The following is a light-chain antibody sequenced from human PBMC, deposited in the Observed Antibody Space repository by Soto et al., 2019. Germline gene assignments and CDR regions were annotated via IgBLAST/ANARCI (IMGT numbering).Light chain of an antibody. J-gene: IGLJ1*01. CDR3: SSYAGINNLGV. Sequence: QSALTQPPSASGSPGQSVTISCTGTSSDAGGYKYVSWYQQHPGKAPKLMIFEVNTRPSGVPDRFSGSKSGNTASLTVSGLQAEDEADYYCSSYAGINNLGVFGTGTKLTVL. CDR2: EVN. V-gene: IGLV2-8*01. CDR1: SSDAGGYKY.